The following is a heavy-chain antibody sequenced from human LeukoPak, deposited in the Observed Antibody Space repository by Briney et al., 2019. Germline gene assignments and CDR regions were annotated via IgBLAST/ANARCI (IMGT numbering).Heavy chain of an antibody. CDR1: GGTFSSYA. V-gene: IGHV1-69*13. CDR3: ARDVCSGGSCYSYFDY. Sequence: SVTVSCKASGGTFSSYAISWVRQAPGQGLEWMGGIIPIFGTANYAQKFQGRVTITADESTSTAYMELSSLRSEDTAVYYCARDVCSGGSCYSYFDYWGQGTLVTVSS. D-gene: IGHD2-15*01. CDR2: IIPIFGTA. J-gene: IGHJ4*02.